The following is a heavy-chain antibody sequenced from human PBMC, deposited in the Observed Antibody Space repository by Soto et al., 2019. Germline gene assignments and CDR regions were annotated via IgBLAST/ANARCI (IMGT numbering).Heavy chain of an antibody. CDR1: GYTFTGYY. Sequence: GASVKVSCKASGYTFTGYYMHWVRQAPGQGLEWMGWINPNSGGTNYAQKFQGWVTMTRDTSISTAYMELSRLRSDDTAVYYCAREGYDILTGYYTPFDYWGQGTLDIVSS. D-gene: IGHD3-9*01. CDR2: INPNSGGT. J-gene: IGHJ4*02. V-gene: IGHV1-2*04. CDR3: AREGYDILTGYYTPFDY.